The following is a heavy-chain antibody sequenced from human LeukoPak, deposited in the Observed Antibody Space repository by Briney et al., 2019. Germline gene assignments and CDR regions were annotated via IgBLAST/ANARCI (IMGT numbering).Heavy chain of an antibody. CDR2: IYYSGST. V-gene: IGHV4-39*01. J-gene: IGHJ4*02. CDR1: GGSISSSSYY. Sequence: SETLSLTCTVSGGSISSSSYYWGWIRQPPGKGLEWIGSIYYSGSTYYNPSLKSRVTISVDTSKNQFSLKLSSMTAADTAVYYCARLLAARQDFDYWGQGTLVTVSS. CDR3: ARLLAARQDFDY. D-gene: IGHD6-6*01.